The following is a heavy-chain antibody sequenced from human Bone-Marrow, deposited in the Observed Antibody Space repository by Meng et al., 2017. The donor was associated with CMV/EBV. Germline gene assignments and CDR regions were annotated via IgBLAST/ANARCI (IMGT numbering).Heavy chain of an antibody. CDR2: ISSSSSYI. CDR1: GFTFSSYS. CDR3: ARGRTVDWFDP. D-gene: IGHD4-23*01. J-gene: IGHJ5*02. Sequence: GESLKISCAASGFTFSSYSMNWVRQAPGKGLEWVSSISSSSSYIYYADSVKGRFTISRDNAKNSLYLQMNSLRAEDTAVYYCARGRTVDWFDPWGQGILVTFSS. V-gene: IGHV3-21*01.